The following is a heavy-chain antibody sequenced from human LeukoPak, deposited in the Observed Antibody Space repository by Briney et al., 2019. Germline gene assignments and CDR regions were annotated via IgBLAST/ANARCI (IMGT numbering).Heavy chain of an antibody. J-gene: IGHJ3*02. CDR2: IWYDGSNK. D-gene: IGHD1-1*01. V-gene: IGHV3-33*01. CDR3: AREKGLEPLPDAFDI. CDR1: GFTFSSYG. Sequence: GGSLRLSCAASGFTFSSYGMHWVRQAPGKGLEWVAVIWYDGSNKYYADSVKGRFTISRDNSKNTLYLQMNSLRAEDTAVYYCAREKGLEPLPDAFDIWGQGTMVTVSS.